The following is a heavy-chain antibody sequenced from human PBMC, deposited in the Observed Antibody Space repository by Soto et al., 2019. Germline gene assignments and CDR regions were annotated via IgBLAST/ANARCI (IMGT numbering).Heavy chain of an antibody. CDR3: ARDRSWDIVVVPAAIPFDY. J-gene: IGHJ4*02. Sequence: QVQLVQSGAEVKKPGASVKVSCKASGYTFTSYAMHWVRQAPGQRLEWMGWINAGNGNTKYSQKFQGRVTITRDTSASTAYMELSSLRSEDTAVYYCARDRSWDIVVVPAAIPFDYWGQGTLVTVSS. D-gene: IGHD2-2*01. CDR1: GYTFTSYA. V-gene: IGHV1-3*01. CDR2: INAGNGNT.